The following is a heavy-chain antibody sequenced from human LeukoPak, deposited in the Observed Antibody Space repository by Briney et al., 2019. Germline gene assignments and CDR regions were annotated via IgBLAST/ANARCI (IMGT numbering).Heavy chain of an antibody. D-gene: IGHD6-19*01. CDR3: SRDRTSIAVAASRDY. CDR1: GYTFTGYY. Sequence: RWASVKVSCKASGYTFTGYYMHWVRQAPGRGLGWMGWINPNSGGTHYAQKFQGRVTMTRGTAISTAYMEPSKLRSDNTAVYYCSRDRTSIAVAASRDYWGQGTLVTVSS. V-gene: IGHV1-2*02. CDR2: INPNSGGT. J-gene: IGHJ4*02.